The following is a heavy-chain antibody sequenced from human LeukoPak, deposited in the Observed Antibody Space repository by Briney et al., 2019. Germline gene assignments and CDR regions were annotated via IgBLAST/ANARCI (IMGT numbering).Heavy chain of an antibody. Sequence: SVKVSCKASGGTFNSYAISWVRQAPGQGLEWTGGIMPLFGTANYAQEFQGRVTFTTDESASTAYMEVSSLRSEDTAVYYCASGSLGDGYGVGDYYQYMDVWGKGTTVTVSS. CDR1: GGTFNSYA. J-gene: IGHJ6*03. CDR2: IMPLFGTA. CDR3: ASGSLGDGYGVGDYYQYMDV. D-gene: IGHD5-24*01. V-gene: IGHV1-69*05.